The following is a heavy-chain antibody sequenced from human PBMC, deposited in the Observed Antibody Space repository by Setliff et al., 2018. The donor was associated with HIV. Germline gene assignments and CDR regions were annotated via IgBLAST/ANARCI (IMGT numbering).Heavy chain of an antibody. CDR2: ISPDNANT. CDR3: ARQLSNSFDY. CDR1: GYTFTDYF. V-gene: IGHV1-2*02. D-gene: IGHD1-1*01. Sequence: RASVKVSCKSSGYTFTDYFMHWVRQAPGQGLEWMGWISPDNANTRISQRFRGSVTMTRDRSINTAYMEFSGLTSDGTAVYYCARQLSNSFDYWGQGTLVTVSS. J-gene: IGHJ4*02.